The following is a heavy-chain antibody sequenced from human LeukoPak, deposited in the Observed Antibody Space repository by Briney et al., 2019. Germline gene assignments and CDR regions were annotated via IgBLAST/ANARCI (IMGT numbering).Heavy chain of an antibody. CDR3: ARVRLAAPGYYYMDV. CDR1: GGTFSSYA. CDR2: IIPIFGTA. J-gene: IGHJ6*03. D-gene: IGHD6-13*01. V-gene: IGHV1-69*13. Sequence: SVKVSCKASGGTFSSYAISWVRQAPGQGLEWMGGIIPIFGTANYAQKFQGRVTITADESTSTAYMELSSLRSEDTAVYYCARVRLAAPGYYYMDVWGKGTTVTVSS.